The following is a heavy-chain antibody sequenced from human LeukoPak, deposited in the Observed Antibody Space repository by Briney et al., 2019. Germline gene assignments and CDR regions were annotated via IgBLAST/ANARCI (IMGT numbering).Heavy chain of an antibody. V-gene: IGHV3-74*01. CDR1: GFTFSSYW. CDR2: ISTEGGNT. Sequence: PGGSLRLSCAASGFTFSSYWMHWVRQAPGKGLVWVSRISTEGGNTAYADSVKGRFTVSRDNGRNTLYLQMNSLRGEDTAVYYCARDVALSTYHFDSSGLLDYWGQGTLVTVSS. CDR3: ARDVALSTYHFDSSGLLDY. J-gene: IGHJ4*02. D-gene: IGHD3-22*01.